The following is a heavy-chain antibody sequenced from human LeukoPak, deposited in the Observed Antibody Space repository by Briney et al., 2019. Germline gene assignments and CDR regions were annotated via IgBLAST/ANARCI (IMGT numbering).Heavy chain of an antibody. CDR1: GGSMTNSTYY. V-gene: IGHV4-39*07. D-gene: IGHD3-10*01. Sequence: SETLSLTCTVSGGSMTNSTYYWGWIRQPPGKGLEWIGEINHSGSTNYNPSLKSRVTISVDTSKNQFSLKLSSVTAADTAVYYCARLVVRGLPDYWGQGTLVTVSS. J-gene: IGHJ4*02. CDR3: ARLVVRGLPDY. CDR2: INHSGST.